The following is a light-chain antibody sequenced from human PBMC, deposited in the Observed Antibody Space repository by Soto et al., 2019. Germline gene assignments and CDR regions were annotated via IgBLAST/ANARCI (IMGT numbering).Light chain of an antibody. CDR1: QSVTSY. CDR3: QQRSTWPLGT. J-gene: IGKJ1*01. Sequence: EIVLTQSPAILSLSPGERATLSCRASQSVTSYLARYQQKPGQAPRLLIYDASNRATDIPARFSGSGSGTDFTLTISSLEPEDFAVYYCQQRSTWPLGTFGQGTKVEVK. V-gene: IGKV3-11*01. CDR2: DAS.